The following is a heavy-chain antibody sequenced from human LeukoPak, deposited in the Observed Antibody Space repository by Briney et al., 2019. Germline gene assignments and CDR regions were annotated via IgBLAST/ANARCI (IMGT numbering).Heavy chain of an antibody. V-gene: IGHV3-7*03. CDR1: GFTFGSYW. CDR2: IKQDGSEK. Sequence: GGSLRLSCAASGFTFGSYWMSWVRQAPGKGLEWVANIKQDGSEKYYVDSVKGRFTISRDNAKNSLYLQMNSLRAEDTAVYYCARDQELWPSDAFDIWGQGTMVTVSS. D-gene: IGHD5-18*01. J-gene: IGHJ3*02. CDR3: ARDQELWPSDAFDI.